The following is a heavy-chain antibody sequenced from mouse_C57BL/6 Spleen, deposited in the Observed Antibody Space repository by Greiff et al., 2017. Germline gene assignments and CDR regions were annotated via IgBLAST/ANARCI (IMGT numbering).Heavy chain of an antibody. Sequence: QVQLKQPGAELVRPGSSVKLSCKASGYTFTSYWMHWVKQRPIQGLEWIGNIDPSDGETQYNQKFKDKATLTVDKSSSTAYMQLSSLTSEDSAVYYCAVYYNYDGFAYWGQGTLVTVSA. CDR2: IDPSDGET. CDR3: AVYYNYDGFAY. D-gene: IGHD2-4*01. V-gene: IGHV1-52*01. J-gene: IGHJ3*01. CDR1: GYTFTSYW.